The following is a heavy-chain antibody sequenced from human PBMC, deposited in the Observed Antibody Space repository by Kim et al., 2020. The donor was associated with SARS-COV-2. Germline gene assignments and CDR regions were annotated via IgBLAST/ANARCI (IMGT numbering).Heavy chain of an antibody. Sequence: SVKGRFTISRDNSKNALYLQMNSLRAEDTAVYYCAKGRGIFGVVIRWGQGTLVTVSS. CDR3: AKGRGIFGVVIR. J-gene: IGHJ4*02. V-gene: IGHV3-30*02. D-gene: IGHD3-3*01.